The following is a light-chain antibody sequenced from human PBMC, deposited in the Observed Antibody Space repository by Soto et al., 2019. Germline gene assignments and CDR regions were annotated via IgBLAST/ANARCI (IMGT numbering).Light chain of an antibody. CDR3: QQYGGSLLT. CDR2: GSS. V-gene: IGKV3-20*01. J-gene: IGKJ4*01. Sequence: DIVLTQSPGTLSLSPGERATLSCRASQNFGGMFVAWYQQKLGQAPRLLIYGSSSRATGIPDRFSGSGSGTDFTRTISRLEPEDFAMYYCQQYGGSLLTFGGGTRVEIK. CDR1: QNFGGMF.